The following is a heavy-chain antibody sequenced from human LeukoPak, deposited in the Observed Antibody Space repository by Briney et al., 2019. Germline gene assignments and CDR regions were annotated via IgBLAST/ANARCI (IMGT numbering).Heavy chain of an antibody. J-gene: IGHJ6*03. CDR2: ISPISGST. Sequence: GGSLRLSCAASGFTFSSYGMSWVRQAPGKGLEWVSAISPISGSTYFADSAKGRVTISRDNSKNTVYLQMNSLRAEDTAVYYCASGPDYYYYYMDVWGKGTTVTISS. CDR3: ASGPDYYYYYMDV. V-gene: IGHV3-23*01. CDR1: GFTFSSYG. D-gene: IGHD6-25*01.